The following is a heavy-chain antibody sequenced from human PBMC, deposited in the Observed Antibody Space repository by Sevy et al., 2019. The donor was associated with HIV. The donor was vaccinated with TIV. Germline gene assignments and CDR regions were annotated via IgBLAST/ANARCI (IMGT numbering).Heavy chain of an antibody. J-gene: IGHJ4*02. Sequence: AGSLRLSCAASGFTFSSYWMSWVLQAPGKELEWVANIHENSSKKNYVDSVRGRFTISRDNAKNSVYLKMNGLRGEDTAVSYCARRGFHENWGQGTLVTVSS. V-gene: IGHV3-7*01. CDR2: IHENSSKK. CDR1: GFTFSSYW. CDR3: ARRGFHEN. D-gene: IGHD3-22*01.